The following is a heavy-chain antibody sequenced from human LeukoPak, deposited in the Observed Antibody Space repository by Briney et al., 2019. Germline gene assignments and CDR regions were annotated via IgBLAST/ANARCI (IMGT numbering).Heavy chain of an antibody. CDR3: ARHWVVTPNY. CDR2: IYYSGSA. Sequence: PSETLSHTCIVSGGSISNSSYYWGWIRQPPGTGLEWIGSIYYSGSAYYNPSLKSRVTISVDTSKNQFSLKLTSVTAADTAVYYCARHWVVTPNYWGQGTLVTVSS. CDR1: GGSISNSSYY. V-gene: IGHV4-39*01. J-gene: IGHJ4*02. D-gene: IGHD4-23*01.